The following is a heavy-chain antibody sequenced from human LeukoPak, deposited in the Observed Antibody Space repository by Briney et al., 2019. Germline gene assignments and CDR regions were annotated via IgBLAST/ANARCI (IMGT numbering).Heavy chain of an antibody. Sequence: SETLSLTCTVSGGSISGYYWTWIRQSAGKGLEWIGRVYASGTTNYNPSLNSRVTMSIDTSKNQFSPNLSSVTAADTAVYYCARSFGSGTYYKYWGQGTLVTVS. CDR1: GGSISGYY. CDR3: ARSFGSGTYYKY. V-gene: IGHV4-4*07. D-gene: IGHD3-10*01. J-gene: IGHJ4*02. CDR2: VYASGTT.